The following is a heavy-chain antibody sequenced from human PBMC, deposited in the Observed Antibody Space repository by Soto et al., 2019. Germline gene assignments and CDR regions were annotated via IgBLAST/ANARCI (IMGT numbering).Heavy chain of an antibody. Sequence: EVQLVESGGGLVQPGGSLRLSCAASGFTLSNYWMHWVRQVPGKGLVWVSRINSDGSSTSYADSVKGRFTISRDNAKNTLYLQMNSLRAKDTAVYYCARDPAPSGWYDYWGQGTLVTVSS. J-gene: IGHJ4*02. CDR3: ARDPAPSGWYDY. V-gene: IGHV3-74*01. CDR1: GFTLSNYW. CDR2: INSDGSST. D-gene: IGHD6-19*01.